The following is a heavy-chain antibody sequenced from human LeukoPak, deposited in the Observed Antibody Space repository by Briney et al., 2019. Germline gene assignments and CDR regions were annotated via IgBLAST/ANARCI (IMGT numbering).Heavy chain of an antibody. CDR2: ISGSGGST. CDR3: AKDPNVVVVAAPDF. D-gene: IGHD2-15*01. Sequence: GSLRLSCAASGFTFRSYAMTWVRQAPGKGLEWVSAISGSGGSTYYADSVKGRFTISRDNSKNTLYLQMNSLRAEDTALYYCAKDPNVVVVAAPDFCGQGTLVTVSS. V-gene: IGHV3-23*01. CDR1: GFTFRSYA. J-gene: IGHJ4*02.